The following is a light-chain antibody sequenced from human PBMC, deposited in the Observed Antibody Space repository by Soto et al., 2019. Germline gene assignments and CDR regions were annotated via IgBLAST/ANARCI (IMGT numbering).Light chain of an antibody. CDR2: TGS. V-gene: IGKV1-12*01. Sequence: DIQMIQSPSSVSASVGDRVSITCRASQGISNWLAWYQQKPGRAPKLLIYTGSSLQSGVPSRFSCTGSGTDLTLTISSLQPEDVATYYCQQANSFPLTFGGGTKVEIK. CDR1: QGISNW. CDR3: QQANSFPLT. J-gene: IGKJ4*01.